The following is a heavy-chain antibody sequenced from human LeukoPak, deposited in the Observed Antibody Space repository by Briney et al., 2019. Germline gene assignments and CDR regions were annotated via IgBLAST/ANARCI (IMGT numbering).Heavy chain of an antibody. CDR3: ARERIAAAGFDS. CDR2: INPSGGST. CDR1: GYTFTSYY. V-gene: IGHV1-46*01. J-gene: IGHJ4*02. D-gene: IGHD6-13*01. Sequence: ASVKVPCKASGYTFTSYYMHWVRQAPGQGLEWMGIINPSGGSTSYAQKFQGRVTTTRDTSTSTVYMELSSLRSEDTAVYYCARERIAAAGFDSWGQGTLVTVSS.